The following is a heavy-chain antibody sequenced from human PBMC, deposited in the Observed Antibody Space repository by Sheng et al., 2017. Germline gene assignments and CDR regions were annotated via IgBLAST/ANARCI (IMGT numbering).Heavy chain of an antibody. J-gene: IGHJ5*02. D-gene: IGHD5-12*01. Sequence: QVQLQQWGAGLLKPSETLSLTCAVYGGSFSGYYWSWIRQPPGKGLEWIGEINHSGSTNYNPSLKSRVTISVDTSKNQFSLKLSSVTAADTAVYYCARGHPRASGYDWGAWFDPWGQGTLVTVSS. CDR3: ARGHPRASGYDWGAWFDP. CDR2: INHSGST. CDR1: GGSFSGYY. V-gene: IGHV4-34*01.